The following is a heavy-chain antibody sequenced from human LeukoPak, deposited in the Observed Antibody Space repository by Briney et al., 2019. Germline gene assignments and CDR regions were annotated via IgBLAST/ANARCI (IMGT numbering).Heavy chain of an antibody. V-gene: IGHV1-2*02. CDR2: INPNSGGT. J-gene: IGHJ4*02. CDR3: ARDRRYDDVWGNYRYFYFEY. Sequence: ASVKVSCKASGYTFTGHYMHWVRQAPGQGLEWMGWINPNSGGTNYAQKFQGRVTMTTDTSTSTAYMELRSLRSDDTAVYYCARDRRYDDVWGNYRYFYFEYWGQGTLVTVAS. D-gene: IGHD3-16*02. CDR1: GYTFTGHY.